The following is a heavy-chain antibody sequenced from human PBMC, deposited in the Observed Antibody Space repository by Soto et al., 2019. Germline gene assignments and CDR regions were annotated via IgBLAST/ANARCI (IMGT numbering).Heavy chain of an antibody. V-gene: IGHV3-20*04. CDR3: ARWRTRSSWDPPGY. D-gene: IGHD6-13*01. CDR1: GFTFDDYG. Sequence: EVQLVESGGGVVRPGGSLRLSCAASGFTFDDYGMSWVRQAPGKGLEWVSGINWSGASIGYADSVKGRFTISRDKAKNHLYLQMTSLRAEDTALYYGARWRTRSSWDPPGYWGQGTLVTVSS. CDR2: INWSGASI. J-gene: IGHJ4*02.